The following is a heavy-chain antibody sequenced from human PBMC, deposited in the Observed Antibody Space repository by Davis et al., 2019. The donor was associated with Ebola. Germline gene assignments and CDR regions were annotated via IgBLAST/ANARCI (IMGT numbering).Heavy chain of an antibody. CDR2: IKQDGSEK. V-gene: IGHV3-7*03. D-gene: IGHD3-16*01. CDR1: GFTFSSYW. Sequence: GESLKISCAASGFTFSSYWMSWVRQAPGKGLEWVANIKQDGSEKYYVDSVKGRFTISRDNAKNSLYLQMNSLRAEDTAVYYCAREWGGGLWHSSHFDYWGQGILVTVSS. J-gene: IGHJ4*02. CDR3: AREWGGGLWHSSHFDY.